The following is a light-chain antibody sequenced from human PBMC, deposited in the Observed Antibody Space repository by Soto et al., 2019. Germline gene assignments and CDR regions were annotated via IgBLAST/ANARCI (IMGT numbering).Light chain of an antibody. Sequence: EIVMTQSPATLSVSPGERATLSCRASQSVSSNLAWYQQKPGQAPRLLIYGASTRATGIPARFSGSGSGTEFTLTISSLQSEDFATYYCLQDYNYPLTFGGGTNVEIK. CDR3: LQDYNYPLT. V-gene: IGKV3-15*01. J-gene: IGKJ4*01. CDR1: QSVSSN. CDR2: GAS.